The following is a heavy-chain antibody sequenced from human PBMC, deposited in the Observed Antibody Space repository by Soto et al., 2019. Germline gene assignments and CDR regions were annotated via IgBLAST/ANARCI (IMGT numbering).Heavy chain of an antibody. D-gene: IGHD2-15*01. Sequence: QGQLVQSGAEVKKPGASVKVSCKASGYTFTSYGISWVRQAPGQGLEWMGWISAKKGNTKYAQKFQGRVTMTTDTSTSTAYMELRSLRSDDTAVYXXXXXILSPDFYFHGMDVWGQGTTVTVSS. CDR3: XXXILSPDFYFHGMDV. CDR1: GYTFTSYG. J-gene: IGHJ6*02. V-gene: IGHV1-18*04. CDR2: ISAKKGNT.